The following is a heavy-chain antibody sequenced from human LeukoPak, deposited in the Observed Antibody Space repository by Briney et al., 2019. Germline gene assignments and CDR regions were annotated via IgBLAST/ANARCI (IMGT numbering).Heavy chain of an antibody. Sequence: GASVKVSCKASGYTFTGYYLHWVRQAPGQGLEWMGCVNPNSGDTNYAQKFQGSVTMTRDTSTNTVYMELSSLRSEDTAVYYCTRVRAVAEKYNAFDIWGQGTMVSVSS. CDR3: TRVRAVAEKYNAFDI. CDR2: VNPNSGDT. V-gene: IGHV1-2*02. J-gene: IGHJ3*02. D-gene: IGHD6-19*01. CDR1: GYTFTGYY.